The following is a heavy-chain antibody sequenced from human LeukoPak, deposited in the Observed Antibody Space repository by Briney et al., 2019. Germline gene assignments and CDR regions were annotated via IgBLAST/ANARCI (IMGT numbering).Heavy chain of an antibody. CDR1: GYTFTTYD. D-gene: IGHD6-13*01. Sequence: GASVKVSCNASGYTFTTYDINWVRQATGQGLEWRGWMNPNSGNTGYAQKFQGRVTMTRNTSISTAYMELSSLRSEDTAVYYCARLISSSWFLDYWGQGTLVTVSS. J-gene: IGHJ4*02. CDR3: ARLISSSWFLDY. V-gene: IGHV1-8*01. CDR2: MNPNSGNT.